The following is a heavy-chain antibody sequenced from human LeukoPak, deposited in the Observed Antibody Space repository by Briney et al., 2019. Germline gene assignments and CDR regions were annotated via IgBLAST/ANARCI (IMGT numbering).Heavy chain of an antibody. J-gene: IGHJ4*02. CDR2: INHSGST. D-gene: IGHD3-3*01. CDR3: ARARGNYDFWSGYYRPSPYFDY. Sequence: PSETLSLTCAVYCGSFSGYYWSWIRQPPGKGLEWIGEINHSGSTNYNPSLKSRVTISVDTSKNQFSLKLSSVTAADTAAYYCARARGNYDFWSGYYRPSPYFDYWGQGTLVTVSS. V-gene: IGHV4-34*01. CDR1: CGSFSGYY.